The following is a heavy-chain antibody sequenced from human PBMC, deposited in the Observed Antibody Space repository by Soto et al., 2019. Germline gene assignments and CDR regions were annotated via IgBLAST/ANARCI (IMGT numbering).Heavy chain of an antibody. CDR3: ARLIVVVTAMPAFDI. Sequence: PSETLSLTCAVYGGSFSGYYWSWIRQPPGKGLEWIGEINHSGSTNYNPSLKSRVTVSVDTSKNRFSLKLSSVTAADTAVYYCARLIVVVTAMPAFDIWGQGSMVTVS. CDR2: INHSGST. V-gene: IGHV4-34*01. CDR1: GGSFSGYY. D-gene: IGHD2-21*02. J-gene: IGHJ3*02.